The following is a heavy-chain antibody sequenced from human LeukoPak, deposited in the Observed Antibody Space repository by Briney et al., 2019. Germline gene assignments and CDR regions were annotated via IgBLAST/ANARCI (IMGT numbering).Heavy chain of an antibody. CDR1: GGSISSSSYY. V-gene: IGHV4-39*07. D-gene: IGHD2-15*01. CDR2: IYYSGST. J-gene: IGHJ4*02. Sequence: SETLSLTCTVSGGSISSSSYYWGWIRQPPGKGLEWIVSIYYSGSTYYNPSLKSRVTISVDTSKNQFSLKLSSVTAADTAVYYCARVSGYCSGGSCSDPNFDYWGQGTLVTVSS. CDR3: ARVSGYCSGGSCSDPNFDY.